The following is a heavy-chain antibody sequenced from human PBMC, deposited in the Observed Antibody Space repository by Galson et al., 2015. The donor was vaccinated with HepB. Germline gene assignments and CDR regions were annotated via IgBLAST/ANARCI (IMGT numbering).Heavy chain of an antibody. D-gene: IGHD3-3*01. V-gene: IGHV3-21*01. Sequence: SLRLSCAASGFTFSSYSMNWVRQAPGKGLEWVSSISSSSSYIYYADSVKGRFTISRDNAKNSLYLQMNSLRAEDTAVYYCARVFWSGYLAGVDYWGQGTLVTVSS. CDR1: GFTFSSYS. CDR2: ISSSSSYI. CDR3: ARVFWSGYLAGVDY. J-gene: IGHJ4*02.